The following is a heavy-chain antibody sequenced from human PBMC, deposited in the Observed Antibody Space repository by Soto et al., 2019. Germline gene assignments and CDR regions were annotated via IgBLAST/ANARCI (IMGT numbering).Heavy chain of an antibody. V-gene: IGHV3-30*18. D-gene: IGHD1-26*01. J-gene: IGHJ6*02. Sequence: GGSLRLSCAASGFTFSSYGMHWVRQAPGKGLEWVAVISYDGSNKYYADSVKGRFTTSRDNSKNTLYLQMNSLRAEDTAVYYCAKDVVVGATTGLGDYYYYYGMDVWGQGTTVTVSS. CDR2: ISYDGSNK. CDR1: GFTFSSYG. CDR3: AKDVVVGATTGLGDYYYYYGMDV.